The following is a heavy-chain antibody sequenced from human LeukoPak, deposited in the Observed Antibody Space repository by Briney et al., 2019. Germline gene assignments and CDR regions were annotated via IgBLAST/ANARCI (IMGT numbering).Heavy chain of an antibody. CDR1: GFTLDDYA. Sequence: GGPLRLSCAASGFTLDDYAMHWVRQAPGKGLEWVSGISWNSGSIGYADSVKGRFTISRDNAKNSLYLQMNSLRAEDTAVYYCARVLSGRGSLYSYYYYMDVWGKGTTVTISS. J-gene: IGHJ6*03. D-gene: IGHD3-10*01. CDR3: ARVLSGRGSLYSYYYYMDV. V-gene: IGHV3-9*01. CDR2: ISWNSGSI.